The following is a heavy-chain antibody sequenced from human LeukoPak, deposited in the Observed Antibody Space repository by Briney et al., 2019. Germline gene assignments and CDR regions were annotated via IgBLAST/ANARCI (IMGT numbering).Heavy chain of an antibody. CDR3: ATVDTAMGKDS. J-gene: IGHJ4*02. V-gene: IGHV4-59*08. D-gene: IGHD5-18*01. CDR2: ISYSGST. Sequence: PSETLSLTCTVSGGSISSYYCSWIRQPPGKGLEWIGYISYSGSTNYNPSLNSRVTISVDTSKNQVSLKLTSVTAADTAVYYCATVDTAMGKDSWGQGTLVTVSS. CDR1: GGSISSYY.